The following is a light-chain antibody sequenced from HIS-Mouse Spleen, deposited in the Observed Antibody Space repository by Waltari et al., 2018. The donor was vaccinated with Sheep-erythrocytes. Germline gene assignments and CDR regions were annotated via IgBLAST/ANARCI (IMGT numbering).Light chain of an antibody. Sequence: QSALTQPASVSGSPGQSITISCTGTSSDVGSYNLVSWYQQPPGKAPKLMIYAGSKRPSGVSNRVSGSKSGNTASLTISGLQAEDEADYYCCSYAGSSTPWVFGGGTKLTVL. V-gene: IGLV2-23*01. J-gene: IGLJ3*02. CDR3: CSYAGSSTPWV. CDR2: AGS. CDR1: SSDVGSYNL.